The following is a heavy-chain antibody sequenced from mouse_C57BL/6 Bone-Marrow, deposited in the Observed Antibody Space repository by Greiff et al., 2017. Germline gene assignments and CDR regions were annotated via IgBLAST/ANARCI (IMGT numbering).Heavy chain of an antibody. J-gene: IGHJ4*01. D-gene: IGHD1-3*01. V-gene: IGHV5-17*01. CDR3: ARKRSGNYYAMDY. CDR1: GFTFSDYG. CDR2: ISSGSSTI. Sequence: EVQLQESGGGLVKPGGSLKLSCAASGFTFSDYGMHWVRQAPEKGLEWVAYISSGSSTIYYADTVKGRFTISRDNAKNTLFLQMTSLRSEDTAMYYCARKRSGNYYAMDYWGQGTSVTVSS.